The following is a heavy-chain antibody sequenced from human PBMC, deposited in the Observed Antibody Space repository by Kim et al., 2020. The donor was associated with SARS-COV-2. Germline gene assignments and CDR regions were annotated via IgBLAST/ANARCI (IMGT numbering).Heavy chain of an antibody. CDR2: IYYSGST. D-gene: IGHD3-16*02. J-gene: IGHJ4*02. Sequence: SETLSLTCTVSGGSISSYYWSWIRQPPGKGLEWIGYIYYSGSTNYNPSLKSRVTISVDTSKNQFSLKLSCVTAADTTVYYCARGVHDYVWGSYRAGYYFDYWGQGTLVTVSS. CDR3: ARGVHDYVWGSYRAGYYFDY. CDR1: GGSISSYY. V-gene: IGHV4-59*01.